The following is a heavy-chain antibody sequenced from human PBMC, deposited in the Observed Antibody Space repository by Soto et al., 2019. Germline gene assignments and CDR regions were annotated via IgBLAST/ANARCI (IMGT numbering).Heavy chain of an antibody. D-gene: IGHD5-18*01. Sequence: QVQLQQWGAGLLKPSETLSLTCAVYGGSFSGYYWSWIRQPPGKGLEWIGEINHGGDTSYNPSLKGRGTISEDTSKKQLSLRLSSVTAADTAVYYCARGTRYTYGYPLDYWGQGTLVTVSS. CDR2: INHGGDT. J-gene: IGHJ4*02. CDR3: ARGTRYTYGYPLDY. CDR1: GGSFSGYY. V-gene: IGHV4-34*01.